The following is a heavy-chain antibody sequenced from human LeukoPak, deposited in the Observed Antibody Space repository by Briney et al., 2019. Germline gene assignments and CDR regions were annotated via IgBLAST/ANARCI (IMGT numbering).Heavy chain of an antibody. CDR1: GYTFTGYY. Sequence: ASVKVSCKASGYTFTGYYMHWVRQAPGQGLEWMGCINPNSGGTNYAQKFQGRVTMTRDTSISTAYMELSRLRSDDTAVYYCARLICGGDCYSIKTYYYYGMDVWGQGTTVTVS. J-gene: IGHJ6*02. CDR3: ARLICGGDCYSIKTYYYYGMDV. D-gene: IGHD2-21*02. CDR2: INPNSGGT. V-gene: IGHV1-2*02.